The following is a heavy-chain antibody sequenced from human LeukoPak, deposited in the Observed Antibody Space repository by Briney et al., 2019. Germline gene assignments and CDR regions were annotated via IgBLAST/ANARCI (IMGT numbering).Heavy chain of an antibody. V-gene: IGHV4-30-2*01. D-gene: IGHD5-12*01. J-gene: IGHJ4*02. CDR2: IFHSGST. CDR3: ARGYSDYPYFFDS. CDR1: GGSISSGTYS. Sequence: PSQTLSLTCAVSGGSISSGTYSWNWIRQPPGKGLEWVGYIFHSGSTYYSPSLKSRVTISVDTSQTQFSLKLSSVTAADTAMYYCARGYSDYPYFFDSWGQGAPVTVSS.